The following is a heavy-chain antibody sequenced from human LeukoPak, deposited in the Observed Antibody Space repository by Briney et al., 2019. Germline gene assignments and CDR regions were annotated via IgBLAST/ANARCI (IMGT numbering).Heavy chain of an antibody. J-gene: IGHJ4*02. V-gene: IGHV3-7*01. Sequence: EWVANIKQDGSEKYYVDSVKGRFTISRDNAKNSLYLQMNSLRAEDTAVYYCARGFLEWLFWGQGTLVTVSS. CDR2: IKQDGSEK. D-gene: IGHD3-3*01. CDR3: ARGFLEWLF.